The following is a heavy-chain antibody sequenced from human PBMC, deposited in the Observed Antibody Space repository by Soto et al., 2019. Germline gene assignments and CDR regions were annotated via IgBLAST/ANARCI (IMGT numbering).Heavy chain of an antibody. D-gene: IGHD3-10*01. J-gene: IGHJ4*02. V-gene: IGHV3-74*01. CDR1: GFTFSTYW. Sequence: GGSLRLSCAASGFTFSTYWMYWVRQAPGKGLVWVSRTNSDGSDTSYADSVKGRFTISRDNAKNTLYLQMNSLRAEDTAVYYCARDRGGSLFDYWGRETLVPVS. CDR2: TNSDGSDT. CDR3: ARDRGGSLFDY.